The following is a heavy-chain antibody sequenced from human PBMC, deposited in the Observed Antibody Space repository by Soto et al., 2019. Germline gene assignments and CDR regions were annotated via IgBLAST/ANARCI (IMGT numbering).Heavy chain of an antibody. Sequence: SETLFLTCTVSGDSLSSYHWSLIRQPPGKGLEWIGYIYFSGSTNYNPSLKSRITMSVDISKNQFSLKLSSVTAADTAIYYCARGLGGVIVPFDYWGQGTLVTVSS. CDR1: GDSLSSYH. V-gene: IGHV4-4*09. CDR2: IYFSGST. D-gene: IGHD3-16*02. CDR3: ARGLGGVIVPFDY. J-gene: IGHJ4*02.